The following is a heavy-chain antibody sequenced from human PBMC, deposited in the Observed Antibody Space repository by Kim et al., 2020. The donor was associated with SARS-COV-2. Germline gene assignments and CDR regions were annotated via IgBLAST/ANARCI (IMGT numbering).Heavy chain of an antibody. CDR2: IYYSGST. V-gene: IGHV4-39*01. J-gene: IGHJ5*02. Sequence: SETLSLTCTVSGGSISSSRYYWGWIRQPPGKGLEWIGSIYYSGSTYYNPSLKSRGTISVDTSKNQFSLKLSSVTAADTAVYYCARLGPGLLNWFDPWGQGTLVTVSS. CDR3: ARLGPGLLNWFDP. CDR1: GGSISSSRYY. D-gene: IGHD1-26*01.